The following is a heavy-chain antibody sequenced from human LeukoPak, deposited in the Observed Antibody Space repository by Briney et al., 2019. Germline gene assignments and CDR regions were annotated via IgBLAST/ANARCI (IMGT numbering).Heavy chain of an antibody. Sequence: SSETLSLTCTVSGDSISPYYWSWIRQPPGKGLEWIGYIYYSGSTNYNPPLKSRVTFSVDTSKKQFSLRLSFVTAADTAVYYCARGTVWFDPWGQGTLVTVSS. CDR3: ARGTVWFDP. V-gene: IGHV4-59*01. J-gene: IGHJ5*02. CDR1: GDSISPYY. CDR2: IYYSGST. D-gene: IGHD2-2*01.